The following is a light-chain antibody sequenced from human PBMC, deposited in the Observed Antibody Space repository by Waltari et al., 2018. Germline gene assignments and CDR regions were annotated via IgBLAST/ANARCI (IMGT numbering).Light chain of an antibody. J-gene: IGKJ2*01. Sequence: EIALTQSPGTLSLSPGDRATLSCRASQNVNSFLAWYQQKRCQAPRLLIYDASKRATGIPDRISGSGSGTDFTLTISSLEPEDFAIYYCQQRGNLPETFGRGTRVEMK. V-gene: IGKV3-11*01. CDR3: QQRGNLPET. CDR2: DAS. CDR1: QNVNSF.